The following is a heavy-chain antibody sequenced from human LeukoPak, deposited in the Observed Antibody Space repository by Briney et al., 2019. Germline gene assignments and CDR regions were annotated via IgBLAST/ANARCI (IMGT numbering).Heavy chain of an antibody. CDR2: IIPILGIA. CDR1: GGTFSSYA. V-gene: IGHV1-69*04. D-gene: IGHD2-2*01. J-gene: IGHJ5*02. CDR3: ARDLRDNIVVVPAARSSWFDP. Sequence: SVKVSCKASGGTFSSYAISWVRQAPGQGLEWMGRIIPILGIANYAQKFQGRVTITADKSTSTAYMELSSLRSEDTAVYYCARDLRDNIVVVPAARSSWFDPWGQGTLVTVSS.